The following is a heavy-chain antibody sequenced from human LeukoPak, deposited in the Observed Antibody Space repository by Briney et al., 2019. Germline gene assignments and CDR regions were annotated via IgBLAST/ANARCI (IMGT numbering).Heavy chain of an antibody. Sequence: NPGGSLRLSCAASGFTFSSYSMNWVRQAPGKGMEWVSSISSSSSYIYYADSVKGRFTISRDNAKNSLYLQMNSLRAEDTAVYYCARDASPDDPDYDILTRYYPCWGQGTLVTVSS. CDR3: ARDASPDDPDYDILTRYYPC. CDR2: ISSSSSYI. CDR1: GFTFSSYS. J-gene: IGHJ4*02. D-gene: IGHD3-9*01. V-gene: IGHV3-21*01.